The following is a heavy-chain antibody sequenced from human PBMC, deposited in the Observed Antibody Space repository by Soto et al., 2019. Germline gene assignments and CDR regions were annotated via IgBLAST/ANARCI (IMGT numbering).Heavy chain of an antibody. J-gene: IGHJ6*02. V-gene: IGHV3-23*01. CDR3: ATLDIEDV. Sequence: EVQLLESGGGLVQPGGSLRLSCAASGFTFSNYDMSWVRQAPGKGLEWVSEISSSADAMYYAGSVKGRFTISRDNSKSTLFMQMNSLRGDDTAIYYCATLDIEDVWGQGTTVTVSS. CDR2: ISSSADAM. CDR1: GFTFSNYD. D-gene: IGHD5-12*01.